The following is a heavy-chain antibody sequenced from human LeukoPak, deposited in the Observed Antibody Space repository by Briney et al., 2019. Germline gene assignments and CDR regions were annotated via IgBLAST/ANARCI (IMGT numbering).Heavy chain of an antibody. CDR1: GYTFTGYY. Sequence: ASVKVSCKASGYTFTGYYMHWVRQAPGQGLEWMGRINPNSGGTNYAQKFQGRATMTRDTSISTAYMELSRLRSDDTAVYYCARDFVVVPAAMIQYNWFDPWGQGILVTVSS. CDR3: ARDFVVVPAAMIQYNWFDP. V-gene: IGHV1-2*06. CDR2: INPNSGGT. J-gene: IGHJ5*02. D-gene: IGHD2-2*01.